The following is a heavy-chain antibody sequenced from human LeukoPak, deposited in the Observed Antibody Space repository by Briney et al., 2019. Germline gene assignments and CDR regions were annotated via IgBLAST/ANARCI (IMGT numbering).Heavy chain of an antibody. V-gene: IGHV4-59*08. J-gene: IGHJ4*02. CDR1: GGSISSYY. D-gene: IGHD3-10*01. CDR2: IYYSGST. Sequence: PSETLSLTCTVSGGSISSYYWSWIRQPPGKGLEWIGYIYYSGSTNYNPSLKSRVTISVDTSKNQFSLKLSSVTAADTAVYYCALGEGFQYYFDYWGQGTLVTVSS. CDR3: ALGEGFQYYFDY.